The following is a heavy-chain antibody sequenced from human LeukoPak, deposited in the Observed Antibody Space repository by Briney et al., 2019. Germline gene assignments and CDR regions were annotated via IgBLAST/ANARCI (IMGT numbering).Heavy chain of an antibody. CDR2: INPNSGGT. V-gene: IGHV1-2*02. CDR3: ARGEKPETVAGPTDYYYYYGMDV. D-gene: IGHD6-19*01. J-gene: IGHJ6*02. CDR1: GYTFTGYY. Sequence: ASVKVSCKASGYTFTGYYMHWVRQAPGQGLEWMAWINPNSGGTKYAQKFQGGVTMTRDTSISTAYMELSRLRSDDTAVYYCARGEKPETVAGPTDYYYYYGMDVWGQGTTVTVSS.